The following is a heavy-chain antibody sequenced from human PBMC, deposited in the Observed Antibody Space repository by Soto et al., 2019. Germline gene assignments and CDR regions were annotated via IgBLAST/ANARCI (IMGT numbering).Heavy chain of an antibody. CDR1: GASMNSYH. CDR3: ARDQGVAAAGITWFDP. J-gene: IGHJ5*02. Sequence: SETLSLTCTVSGASMNSYHWSWIRQPAGKGLEWIGHIHSSGSTNYNPSLKSRVTMSVDTSKNQFSLRLMSLTAADTAVYYCARDQGVAAAGITWFDPWGQGSRVTVSS. D-gene: IGHD6-13*01. V-gene: IGHV4-4*07. CDR2: IHSSGST.